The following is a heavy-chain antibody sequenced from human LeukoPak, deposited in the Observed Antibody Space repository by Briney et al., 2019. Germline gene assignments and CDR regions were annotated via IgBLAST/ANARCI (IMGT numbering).Heavy chain of an antibody. Sequence: GGSLRLPCAASGFIFSGSVMIWARQAPGKGLDWVSSISSSGSDTFYADSVKGRCAISRDNSKNTLFLQLNSLRAEDTAIYHCASKTGKTGTYNWGQGILVTVSS. CDR2: ISSSGSDT. J-gene: IGHJ4*02. V-gene: IGHV3-23*01. CDR1: GFIFSGSV. CDR3: ASKTGKTGTYN. D-gene: IGHD1-1*01.